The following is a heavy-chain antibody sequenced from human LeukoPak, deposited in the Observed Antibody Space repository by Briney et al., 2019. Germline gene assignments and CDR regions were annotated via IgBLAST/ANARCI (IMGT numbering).Heavy chain of an antibody. J-gene: IGHJ4*02. Sequence: PSETLSLTCAVYGGSFSGYYWSWIRQPPGKGLEWIGEINHSGSTNYNPSLKSRVTISVDTSKNQFSLKLSSVTAADTAVYYCARDQAHDYGGLGYWGQGTLVTVSS. V-gene: IGHV4-34*01. D-gene: IGHD4-23*01. CDR2: INHSGST. CDR3: ARDQAHDYGGLGY. CDR1: GGSFSGYY.